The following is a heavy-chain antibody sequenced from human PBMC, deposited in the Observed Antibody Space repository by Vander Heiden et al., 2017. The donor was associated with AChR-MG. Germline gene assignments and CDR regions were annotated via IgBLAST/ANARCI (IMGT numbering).Heavy chain of an antibody. V-gene: IGHV1-69*01. CDR2: IIPIFGTA. CDR1: GGTFSSYA. D-gene: IGHD4-17*01. J-gene: IGHJ4*02. Sequence: QVQLVQSGAEVKKPGSSVTVSCKASGGTFSSYAISGVRQAPGQGLEWMGGIIPIFGTANYAQKFQGRVTMTADESTSTAYMELSSLRSEDTAVYYCARTDYGGTSDYWGQGTLATVSS. CDR3: ARTDYGGTSDY.